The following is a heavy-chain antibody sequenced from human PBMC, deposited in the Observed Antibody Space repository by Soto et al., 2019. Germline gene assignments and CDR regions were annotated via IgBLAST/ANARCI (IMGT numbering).Heavy chain of an antibody. Sequence: EVQLVESGGGLVKPGGSLRLSCAASGLSFSNFTMNWVRQAPGKGLEWVSSIDTGTTFMFYADSVTGRFTISRDNSRKSVYLQMSSLRAEDTAVYYCARETESYSWNDGLMDVWGQGTTVTVSS. CDR3: ARETESYSWNDGLMDV. CDR1: GLSFSNFT. CDR2: IDTGTTFM. V-gene: IGHV3-21*01. D-gene: IGHD1-20*01. J-gene: IGHJ6*02.